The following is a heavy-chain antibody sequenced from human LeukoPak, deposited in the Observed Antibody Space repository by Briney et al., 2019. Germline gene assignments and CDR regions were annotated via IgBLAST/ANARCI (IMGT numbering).Heavy chain of an antibody. CDR1: GFTFRTYW. J-gene: IGHJ4*02. Sequence: GGSLRLSCEASGFTFRTYWMHWVRQAPGKGLVWVSGINSDGSTTDYADSVRGRFTVSRDNAKNTLYLQLNSLRDEDTAVYYCIRGNGGWAYWGQGTLVTVSS. CDR3: IRGNGGWAY. D-gene: IGHD6-19*01. CDR2: INSDGSTT. V-gene: IGHV3-74*01.